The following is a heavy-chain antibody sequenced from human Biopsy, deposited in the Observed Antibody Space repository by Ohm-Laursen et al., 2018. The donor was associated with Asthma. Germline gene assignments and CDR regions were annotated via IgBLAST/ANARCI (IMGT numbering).Heavy chain of an antibody. J-gene: IGHJ4*02. CDR2: IYYSGST. CDR3: ARGISRVTGLFDHFDS. V-gene: IGHV4-59*07. Sequence: DTLSLTCTVSGVSISSDYWSWIRQPPGKGLEWIGHIYYSGSTNYQPSLKSRVTISVDTSKNQFSLKLCSVTAADAAVYYCARGISRVTGLFDHFDSWGQGTLVTVSS. D-gene: IGHD2-21*02. CDR1: GVSISSDY.